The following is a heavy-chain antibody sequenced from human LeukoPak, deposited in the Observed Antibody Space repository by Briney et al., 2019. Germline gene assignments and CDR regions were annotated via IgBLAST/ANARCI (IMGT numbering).Heavy chain of an antibody. CDR2: IIPIFGTA. CDR3: ARDYPGYGDYVFLYYYGMDV. D-gene: IGHD4-17*01. Sequence: SVKVSCKASGGTFSSYTISWVRQAPGQGLEWMGGIIPIFGTANYAQKFQGRVTITADKSTGTAYMELSSLRSEDTAVYYCARDYPGYGDYVFLYYYGMDVWGKGTTVTVSS. V-gene: IGHV1-69*06. J-gene: IGHJ6*04. CDR1: GGTFSSYT.